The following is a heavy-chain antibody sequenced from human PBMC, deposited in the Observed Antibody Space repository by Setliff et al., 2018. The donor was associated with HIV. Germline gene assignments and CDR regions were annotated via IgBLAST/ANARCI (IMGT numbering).Heavy chain of an antibody. CDR3: ARRYHDASGFYNYMDV. D-gene: IGHD3-22*01. CDR1: GVSISGPIGITYY. V-gene: IGHV4-39*02. Sequence: PSETLSLTCSVSGVSISGPIGITYYWDWLRQPPGKGLEWIGNIHYSRGSSYNASLKSRVTISLDTSKNHFSPKLSSVAAADTAVYYCARRYHDASGFYNYMDVWGKGTTVTVSS. J-gene: IGHJ6*03. CDR2: IHYSRGS.